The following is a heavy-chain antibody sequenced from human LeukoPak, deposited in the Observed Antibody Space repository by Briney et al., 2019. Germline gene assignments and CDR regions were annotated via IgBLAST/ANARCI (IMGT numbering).Heavy chain of an antibody. CDR1: GGPITEYY. CDR3: ARDRGSTGYYYLDS. J-gene: IGHJ4*02. D-gene: IGHD6-19*01. Sequence: PSETLSLTCSVSGGPITEYYWSWIRQPPGKGLEWIGYIHHTGSTNYNPSLKSRVTMSVDTSRNQFSLKLVSVTAADTAVYYCARDRGSTGYYYLDSWGQGILVTVSS. CDR2: IHHTGST. V-gene: IGHV4-59*01.